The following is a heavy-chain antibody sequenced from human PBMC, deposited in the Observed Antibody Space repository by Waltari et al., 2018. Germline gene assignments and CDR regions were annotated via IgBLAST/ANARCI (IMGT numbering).Heavy chain of an antibody. CDR1: GGSMNNYY. CDR3: VRLVPRSTFYFDV. Sequence: QVQLQESGPGLVKPSETLSPTCTASGGSMNNYYWSWIRQPPGKGLEWIGYIYYRGSTKYNPSLKSRLTISVDTSKNQFSLRLSSVTAADTAVYYCVRLVPRSTFYFDVWGRGTLVTVSS. V-gene: IGHV4-59*01. J-gene: IGHJ2*01. CDR2: IYYRGST.